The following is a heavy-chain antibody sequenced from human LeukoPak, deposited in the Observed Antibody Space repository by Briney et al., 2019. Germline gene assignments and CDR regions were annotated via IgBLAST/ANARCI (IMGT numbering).Heavy chain of an antibody. J-gene: IGHJ4*02. Sequence: SQTLPLTCTVSGGSISSYYWSWIRQPAGKGLEWIGRIYTSGSTNYNPSLKSRVTMSVDTSKNQFSLKLSSVTAADTAVYYCARDYDSSGSFDYWGQGTLVTVSS. CDR2: IYTSGST. V-gene: IGHV4-4*07. CDR3: ARDYDSSGSFDY. D-gene: IGHD3-22*01. CDR1: GGSISSYY.